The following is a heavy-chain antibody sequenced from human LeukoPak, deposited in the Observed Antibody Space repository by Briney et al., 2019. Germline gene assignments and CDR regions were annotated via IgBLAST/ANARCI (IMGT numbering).Heavy chain of an antibody. V-gene: IGHV3-7*03. CDR1: GFTFSNYW. CDR3: ARYCSSTSCTEYFQY. J-gene: IGHJ1*01. CDR2: IKPDGSAT. D-gene: IGHD2-2*01. Sequence: GGSLRLSCTTSGFTFSNYWMTWVRQAPGKGLEWVANIKPDGSATYYADSVKGRFTISRDNAEKSFYLQMHYLRVEDTAVYYCARYCSSTSCTEYFQYWGQGTLVTVSS.